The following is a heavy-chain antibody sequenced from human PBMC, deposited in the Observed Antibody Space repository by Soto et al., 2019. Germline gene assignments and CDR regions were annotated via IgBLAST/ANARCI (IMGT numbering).Heavy chain of an antibody. D-gene: IGHD3-3*01. CDR3: ARPTYDFWSGYYGPHYYYYGMDV. J-gene: IGHJ6*02. CDR2: IYYSGST. V-gene: IGHV4-39*01. CDR1: GGSISSSSYY. Sequence: SETLSLTCTVSGGSISSSSYYWGWIRQPPXKGLEWIGSIYYSGSTYYNPSLKSRVTISVDTSKNQFSLRLSSVTAADTAVYYCARPTYDFWSGYYGPHYYYYGMDVWGQGTTVTVSS.